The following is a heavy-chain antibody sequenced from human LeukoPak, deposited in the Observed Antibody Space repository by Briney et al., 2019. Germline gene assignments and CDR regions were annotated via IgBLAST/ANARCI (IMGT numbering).Heavy chain of an antibody. D-gene: IGHD2-2*01. CDR1: GGSISSYY. Sequence: SETLSLTCTVSGGSISSYYWSWIRQPPGKGLEWIGYIYYSGSTNYNPSLKSRVTISVDTSKNQFSLKLSSVTAADTAVYYCARDAIEGVVVVPAASWFDPWGQGTLVTVSS. CDR3: ARDAIEGVVVVPAASWFDP. V-gene: IGHV4-59*12. J-gene: IGHJ5*02. CDR2: IYYSGST.